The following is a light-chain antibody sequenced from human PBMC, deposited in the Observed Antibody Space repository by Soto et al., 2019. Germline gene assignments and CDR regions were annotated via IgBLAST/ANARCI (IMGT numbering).Light chain of an antibody. Sequence: EIVLPHSPATLSFSPFESANLSLRAIQSVSSDYLAWYQQKPDQAPRLLIYGASSRATGIPDRFSGSGSETDFTLTISSLEPEDFAVYYCQQRSNWPPWTFGQGTKVDIK. V-gene: IGKV3D-20*02. CDR1: QSVSSDY. CDR2: GAS. CDR3: QQRSNWPPWT. J-gene: IGKJ1*01.